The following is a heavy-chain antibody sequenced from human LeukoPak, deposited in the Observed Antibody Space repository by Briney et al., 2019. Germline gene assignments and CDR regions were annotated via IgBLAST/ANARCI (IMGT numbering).Heavy chain of an antibody. D-gene: IGHD5-18*01. Sequence: PGRSLRLSCAASGFTFSSYGMHWVRQAPGKRLEWVAVIWYDGSNKYYADSVKGRFTISRDNSKNTLYLQMNSLRAEDTAVYYCARGSYGPKHYYYYYGMDVWGQGTTVTVSS. CDR1: GFTFSSYG. CDR2: IWYDGSNK. V-gene: IGHV3-33*01. J-gene: IGHJ6*02. CDR3: ARGSYGPKHYYYYYGMDV.